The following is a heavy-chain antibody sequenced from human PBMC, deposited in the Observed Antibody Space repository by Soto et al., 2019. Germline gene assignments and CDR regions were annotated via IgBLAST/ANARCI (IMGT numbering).Heavy chain of an antibody. CDR3: ARRHQAAQLDY. D-gene: IGHD2-15*01. Sequence: QVQLQESGPGLMMPSATLSLTCTVSGDSVSSRSNYWGWIRQPPGKGRKYTGSVYNSGTTNYNPSLKSRGTISMDTANKHVFLMLSAVTATDTAVYYCARRHQAAQLDYWGQGALVTDSS. CDR1: GDSVSSRSNY. CDR2: VYNSGTT. V-gene: IGHV4-39*01. J-gene: IGHJ4*02.